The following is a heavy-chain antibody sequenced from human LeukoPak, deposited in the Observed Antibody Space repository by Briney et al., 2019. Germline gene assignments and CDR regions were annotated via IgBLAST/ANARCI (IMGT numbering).Heavy chain of an antibody. V-gene: IGHV4-30-4*01. CDR2: IYSSGST. D-gene: IGHD2-2*01. J-gene: IGHJ5*02. CDR3: ATAFHCSSTSCYLGWFDP. CDR1: GGSISSSDYY. Sequence: SETLSLTCTVSGGSISSSDYYWSWIRQPPGKGLEWIGYIYSSGSTYYNPSLRSRITISVDTPKNQFSLKLSSVTAADTAVYYCATAFHCSSTSCYLGWFDPWGQGTLVTVSS.